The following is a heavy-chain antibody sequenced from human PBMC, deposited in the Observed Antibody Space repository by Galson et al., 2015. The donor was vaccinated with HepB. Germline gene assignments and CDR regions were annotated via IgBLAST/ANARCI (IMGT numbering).Heavy chain of an antibody. D-gene: IGHD1-26*01. J-gene: IGHJ5*02. CDR3: ARQVDSRQTGSYFGIGP. Sequence: SVKVSCKAFGDTFSTYAFNWVRQAPGHGLEWMGRIFPMFDIANYAQKFQGRVTITADKSTSTAYMEVSSLRSEDTAVYYCARQVDSRQTGSYFGIGPWGQGTLVTVSS. CDR1: GDTFSTYA. CDR2: IFPMFDIA. V-gene: IGHV1-69*04.